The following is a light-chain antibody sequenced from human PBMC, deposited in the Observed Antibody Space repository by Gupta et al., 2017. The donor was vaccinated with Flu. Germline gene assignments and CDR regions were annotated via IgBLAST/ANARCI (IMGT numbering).Light chain of an antibody. CDR1: SIGMKS. V-gene: IGLV3-21*02. CDR2: YDS. CDR3: QVWHSSSDHVV. J-gene: IGLJ2*01. Sequence: SYVLTQPPSVSVAPGQTARIPCGGQSIGMKSAHWYQQKPGQAPVLVVYYDSGRPSGIPERFSGSNSGNTATLTISRVEAGDEADYYCQVWHSSSDHVVFGGGTKLTVL.